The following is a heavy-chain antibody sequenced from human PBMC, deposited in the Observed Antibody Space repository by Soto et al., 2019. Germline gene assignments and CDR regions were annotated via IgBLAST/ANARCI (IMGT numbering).Heavy chain of an antibody. Sequence: GGSLRLSCVASGFAVSNNYMNWVRQAPGKGLEWVSVVYSGGTPYYADSVRGRFTVSRDDSKNTLFLQMSSLRAEDTAVYYCARAGSPFDSDSSGYWGFDHWGQGTLVTVSS. CDR3: ARAGSPFDSDSSGYWGFDH. CDR2: VYSGGTP. D-gene: IGHD3-22*01. J-gene: IGHJ4*02. V-gene: IGHV3-53*01. CDR1: GFAVSNNY.